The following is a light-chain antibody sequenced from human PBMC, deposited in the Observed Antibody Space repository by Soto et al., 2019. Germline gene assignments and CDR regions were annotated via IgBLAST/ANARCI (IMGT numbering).Light chain of an antibody. J-gene: IGKJ3*01. CDR1: QDIRNF. Sequence: DIQMTQSPTSLSASVGDRVTITCRASQDIRNFVAWYQQKPGKAPKLLISPASTLKSGVPSRFSGRGSGTDFTLTINSLQPEDVATYSCQKYSSVPVFGPGTKVEIK. CDR3: QKYSSVPV. CDR2: PAS. V-gene: IGKV1-27*01.